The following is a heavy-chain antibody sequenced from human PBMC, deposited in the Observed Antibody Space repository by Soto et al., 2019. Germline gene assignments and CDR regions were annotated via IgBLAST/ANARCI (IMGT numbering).Heavy chain of an antibody. CDR3: ARAAYSSGPDC. CDR2: ISSRSSTM. J-gene: IGHJ4*02. V-gene: IGHV3-48*01. Sequence: GGSLRLSCAASGFTFSNYGMNWVRQAPGKGLEWVSYISSRSSTMSYADSVKGRFIISRDNAKNSLYLQMSSLRVEDTAVYYCARAAYSSGPDCWGQGTLVTVSS. CDR1: GFTFSNYG. D-gene: IGHD6-25*01.